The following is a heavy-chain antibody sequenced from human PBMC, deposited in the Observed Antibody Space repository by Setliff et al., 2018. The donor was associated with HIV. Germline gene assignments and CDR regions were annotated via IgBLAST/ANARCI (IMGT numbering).Heavy chain of an antibody. D-gene: IGHD6-25*01. Sequence: PGESLKISCKASGYRFTSYWIAWVRRMPGKGLEWMGIIYPGDSDTRYSPSFQGQVTISVDKSLDSAYLQWNTLKASDTAMYYCARRLYSSEAFDPWGQGTLVTVSS. J-gene: IGHJ5*02. CDR2: IYPGDSDT. CDR1: GYRFTSYW. V-gene: IGHV5-51*01. CDR3: ARRLYSSEAFDP.